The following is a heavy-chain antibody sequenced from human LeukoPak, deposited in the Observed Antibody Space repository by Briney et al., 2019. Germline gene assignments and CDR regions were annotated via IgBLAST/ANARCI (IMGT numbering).Heavy chain of an antibody. CDR3: ARVPRSLYYYYYYMDV. J-gene: IGHJ6*03. CDR2: IYYSGST. Sequence: SETLSLTCTVSGGSISSYYWSWIRQPPGKGLEWIGYIYYSGSTNYNPSLKSRVTISVDTSKNQFSLKLSSVTAADTAVYYCARVPRSLYYYYYYMDVWGKGTTVTVSS. CDR1: GGSISSYY. V-gene: IGHV4-59*01.